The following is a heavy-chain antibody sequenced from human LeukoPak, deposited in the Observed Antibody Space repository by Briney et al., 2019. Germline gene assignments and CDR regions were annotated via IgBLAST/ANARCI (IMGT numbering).Heavy chain of an antibody. CDR1: GFTFGSYW. CDR2: IKQDGSEK. D-gene: IGHD6-13*01. Sequence: PGGSLRLSCAASGFTFGSYWMSWVRQAPGKGLEWVANIKQDGSEKYYVDSMKGRFTISRDNAKNSLYLQMNSLRVEDTAVYYCARAGSSNWLYNYYAMDVWGQGTTVSVSS. J-gene: IGHJ6*02. CDR3: ARAGSSNWLYNYYAMDV. V-gene: IGHV3-7*01.